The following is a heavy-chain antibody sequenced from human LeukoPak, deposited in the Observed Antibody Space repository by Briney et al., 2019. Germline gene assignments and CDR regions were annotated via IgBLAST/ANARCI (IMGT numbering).Heavy chain of an antibody. J-gene: IGHJ4*02. Sequence: GGSLRLSCAASGFTFSSYGMHWVRQAPGKGLEWVSSIHVSGYADYADSVKGRFTTSRDDSKNTLYLQMNSLRVEDTAVYYCARDRTGQLLEWGQGTLVTVSS. CDR1: GFTFSSYG. V-gene: IGHV3-23*01. CDR3: ARDRTGQLLE. D-gene: IGHD1-14*01. CDR2: IHVSGYA.